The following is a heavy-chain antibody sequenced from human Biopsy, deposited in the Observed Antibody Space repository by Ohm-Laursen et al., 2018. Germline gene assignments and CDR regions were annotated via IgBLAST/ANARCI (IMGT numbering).Heavy chain of an antibody. D-gene: IGHD2-15*01. CDR3: ARMDCSGGSCHYYSYGMDV. CDR2: IHHSGST. Sequence: TLSLTCTVSGVSITAYYWSWIRQPPGKGLEYIGNIHHSGSTTYNPSLKSRLTISVDTSKNQFSLKLSSVTAADTAVYYCARMDCSGGSCHYYSYGMDVWGQGTTVTVSS. V-gene: IGHV4-4*09. J-gene: IGHJ6*02. CDR1: GVSITAYY.